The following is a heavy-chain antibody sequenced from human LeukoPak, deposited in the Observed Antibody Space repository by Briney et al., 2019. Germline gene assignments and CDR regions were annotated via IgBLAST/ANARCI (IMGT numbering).Heavy chain of an antibody. V-gene: IGHV4-39*01. D-gene: IGHD3-22*01. CDR3: TSRYDSSANWFDP. J-gene: IGHJ5*02. CDR1: GGSISSSSYY. CDR2: IHYSGST. Sequence: SETLSLTCTVSGGSISSSSYYWGWIRQPPGEGLQYIGSIHYSGSTYYNPSLKSRVTISVDTSKNQFSLKLSSVTAADTAVYYCTSRYDSSANWFDPWGQGTLVTVSS.